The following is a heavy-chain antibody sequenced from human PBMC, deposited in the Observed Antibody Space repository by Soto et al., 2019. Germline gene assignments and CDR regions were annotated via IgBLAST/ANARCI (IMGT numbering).Heavy chain of an antibody. J-gene: IGHJ5*02. V-gene: IGHV4-34*01. CDR1: GGSFSGYY. Sequence: ETLSLTCAVYGGSFSGYYWSWIRQPPGKGLEWIGEINHSGSTNYNPSLKSRVTISVDTSKNQFSLKLSSVTAADTAVYYCARGGKFNGSGSYYNVWPRTNWFDPWGQGTLVTVSS. CDR2: INHSGST. CDR3: ARGGKFNGSGSYYNVWPRTNWFDP. D-gene: IGHD3-10*01.